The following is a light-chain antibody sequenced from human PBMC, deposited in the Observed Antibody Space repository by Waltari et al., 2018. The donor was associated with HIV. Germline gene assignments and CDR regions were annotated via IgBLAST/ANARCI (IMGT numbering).Light chain of an antibody. Sequence: SVVTQPASVSGFPGQPVTISCTGTDSVFGFANFFSWFQQHPGKAPKVILCEVDSRASGVDDRFSGSKSGNTASLTISGLRTEDEANYYCSSFTKDFTVIFGGGTKVTIL. J-gene: IGLJ2*01. CDR1: DSVFGFANF. CDR3: SSFTKDFTVI. CDR2: EVD. V-gene: IGLV2-14*03.